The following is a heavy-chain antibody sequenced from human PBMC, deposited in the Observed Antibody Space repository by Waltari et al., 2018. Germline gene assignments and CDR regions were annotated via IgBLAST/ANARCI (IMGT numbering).Heavy chain of an antibody. CDR2: ISWNSGSI. V-gene: IGHV3-9*01. J-gene: IGHJ4*02. CDR1: GFTFYKYA. D-gene: IGHD5-12*01. CDR3: AKDMGIVATMVDS. Sequence: EVQLVESGGGLVQPGRSLSLSCAASGFTFYKYAMHWVRQAPGKGLEWVSGISWNSGSIGYADSVKGRFTISRDNAKNSLNLQMNSLRAEDTAFYYCAKDMGIVATMVDSWGQGTLVTVSS.